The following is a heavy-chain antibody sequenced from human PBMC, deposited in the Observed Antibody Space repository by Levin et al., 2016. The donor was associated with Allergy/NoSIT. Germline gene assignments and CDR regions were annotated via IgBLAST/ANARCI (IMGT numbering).Heavy chain of an antibody. CDR1: GFTLSSYW. Sequence: GGSLRLSCAVSGFTLSSYWMHWVRQVPGKGLVWVSRIMSDGTSTAYADSVKGRFTISRDDAKNTLYLQMNSLRAEDTAVYYCARGEMRQGNNLLYWGQGTLVTVSS. CDR3: ARGEMRQGNNLLY. V-gene: IGHV3-74*01. CDR2: IMSDGTST. J-gene: IGHJ4*02. D-gene: IGHD5-24*01.